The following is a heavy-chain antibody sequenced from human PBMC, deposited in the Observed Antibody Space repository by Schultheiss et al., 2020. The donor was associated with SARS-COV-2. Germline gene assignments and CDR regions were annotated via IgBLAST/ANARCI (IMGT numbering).Heavy chain of an antibody. CDR1: GDSVSSNSAA. D-gene: IGHD2-2*01. J-gene: IGHJ6*02. CDR2: TYYRSKWYN. Sequence: SQTLSLTCAISGDSVSSNSAAWNWIRQSPSRGLEWLGRTYYRSKWYNDYAVSVKSRITINPDTSKNQFSLQLNSVTPEDTAVYYCARDPGYCSSTSCYAGYYYYYGMDVWGQGTTVTVSS. V-gene: IGHV6-1*01. CDR3: ARDPGYCSSTSCYAGYYYYYGMDV.